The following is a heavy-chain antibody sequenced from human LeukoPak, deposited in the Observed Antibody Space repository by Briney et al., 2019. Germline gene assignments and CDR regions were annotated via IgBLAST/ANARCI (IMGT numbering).Heavy chain of an antibody. CDR3: ARTISDWYFDL. D-gene: IGHD5-12*01. CDR2: INPSGGST. CDR1: GYTFTSYY. Sequence: ASVKVSCKASGYTFTSYYMHWVRQAPGQGLEWMGIINPSGGSTSYAQKFQGRVTMTRDTSTSQVYMELSSLRSEDTAVYYCARTISDWYFDLWGRGTLVTVSS. V-gene: IGHV1-46*01. J-gene: IGHJ2*01.